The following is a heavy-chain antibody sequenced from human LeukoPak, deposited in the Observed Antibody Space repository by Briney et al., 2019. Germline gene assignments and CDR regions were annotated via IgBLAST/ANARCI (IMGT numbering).Heavy chain of an antibody. CDR1: GFTFITYT. Sequence: GGSLRLSCSASGFTFITYTMNWVRQAPGKGLEWVSSISSDDTYIYYADSVKGRFTISRDNAKKSLYLQMNSLRAEDTAVYYCARDLRYDAGYWGQGTLVTVSS. D-gene: IGHD5-12*01. J-gene: IGHJ4*02. CDR2: ISSDDTYI. CDR3: ARDLRYDAGY. V-gene: IGHV3-21*01.